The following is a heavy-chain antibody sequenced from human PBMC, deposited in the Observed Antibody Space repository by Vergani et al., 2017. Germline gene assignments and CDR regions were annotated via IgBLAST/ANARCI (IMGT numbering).Heavy chain of an antibody. Sequence: QVRLQESGPGLVKPSETLSLTCTVSGASVSSSVSSSGYSWGWLRQPPGKGLEWIASLYYRGNSYYSPSLRSRLTISVDTSKNQFSLRLNSVTAADTAVYYCTKGSRGYTGYFFDYWGQGTLATVSS. D-gene: IGHD5-12*01. CDR3: TKGSRGYTGYFFDY. CDR2: LYYRGNS. J-gene: IGHJ4*02. CDR1: GASVSSSVSSSGYS. V-gene: IGHV4-39*01.